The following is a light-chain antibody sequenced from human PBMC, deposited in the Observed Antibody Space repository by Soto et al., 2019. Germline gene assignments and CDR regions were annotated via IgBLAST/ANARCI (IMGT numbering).Light chain of an antibody. CDR1: QSVTSNY. CDR3: QHYASSPIT. V-gene: IGKV3-20*01. J-gene: IGKJ5*01. Sequence: EIVLTPSPGTLSSSPGERVTLSCRASQSVTSNYLAWYQQKPGQAPRLLIFGASIRDTGLPDRFSGGGSGTDFTLTISRLEPEDSAVYYCQHYASSPITFGQGTRLEIK. CDR2: GAS.